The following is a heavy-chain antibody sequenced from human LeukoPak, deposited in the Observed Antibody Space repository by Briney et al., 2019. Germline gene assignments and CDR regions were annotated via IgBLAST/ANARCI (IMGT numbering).Heavy chain of an antibody. CDR2: YSGST. J-gene: IGHJ4*02. Sequence: PSETLSLTCAVSGYSISSGYYWGWIRQPPGEGAGVDWEYYSGSTHYNPSLKSRVTISVDTSKNQFSLKLNSVTAADTAVYYCARNDSSGYFDYWGQGTLVTVSS. D-gene: IGHD3-22*01. CDR1: GYSISSGYY. CDR3: ARNDSSGYFDY. V-gene: IGHV4-38-2*01.